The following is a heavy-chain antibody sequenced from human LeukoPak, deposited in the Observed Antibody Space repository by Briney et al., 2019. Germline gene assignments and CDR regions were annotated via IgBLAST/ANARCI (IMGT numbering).Heavy chain of an antibody. V-gene: IGHV3-30-3*01. Sequence: GGSLRLSCAASGFTFSSYAMHWVRQAPGKGLEWVAVISYDGSNKYYADSVKGRFTISRDNSKNTLYLQMNGLRAEDTAVYYCARSRWPEDYWGQGTLVTVSS. CDR1: GFTFSSYA. J-gene: IGHJ4*02. CDR3: ARSRWPEDY. D-gene: IGHD4-23*01. CDR2: ISYDGSNK.